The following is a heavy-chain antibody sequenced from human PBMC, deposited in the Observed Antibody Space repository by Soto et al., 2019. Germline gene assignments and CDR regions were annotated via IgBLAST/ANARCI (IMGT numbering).Heavy chain of an antibody. V-gene: IGHV1-24*01. Sequence: ASVKVSCKVSGYTLTELSMHWVRQAPGKGLEWMGGLDPEDGETIYAQKFQGRVTMTEDTSTDTAYMELSSLRSEDTAVYYCATKERDYGDSYLDYWGQGTLVTVSS. CDR2: LDPEDGET. CDR3: ATKERDYGDSYLDY. CDR1: GYTLTELS. J-gene: IGHJ4*02. D-gene: IGHD4-17*01.